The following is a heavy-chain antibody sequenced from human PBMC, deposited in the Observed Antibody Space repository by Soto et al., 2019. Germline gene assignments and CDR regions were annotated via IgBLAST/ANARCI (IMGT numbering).Heavy chain of an antibody. CDR1: GFSLSTSGVG. V-gene: IGHV2-5*02. CDR2: IYWDDDK. D-gene: IGHD2-15*01. CDR3: AHAGYCSDGSCYSDAFDI. Sequence: QITLKESGPTLVKPTQTLTLTCTFSGFSLSTSGVGVGWIRQPPGKALEWLALIYWDDDKRYSPSLKSRLTITKAPSKNQVVLTMTNTDPVDTATYYCAHAGYCSDGSCYSDAFDIWGQGTMVTVSS. J-gene: IGHJ3*02.